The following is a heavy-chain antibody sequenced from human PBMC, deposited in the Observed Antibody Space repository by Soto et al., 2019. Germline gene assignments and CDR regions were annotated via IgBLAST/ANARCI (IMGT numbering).Heavy chain of an antibody. CDR3: ARDSGYYGSGRAIYYYGMDV. Sequence: QVQLVQSGAEVKKPGSSVKVSCKASGGTFSSYAISWVRQAPGQGLEWMGGIIPIFGTANYAQKFQGRVTSTADESTSTAYMELSSLRSEDTVVYYCARDSGYYGSGRAIYYYGMDVWGQGTTVTVSS. CDR2: IIPIFGTA. CDR1: GGTFSSYA. D-gene: IGHD3-10*01. J-gene: IGHJ6*02. V-gene: IGHV1-69*01.